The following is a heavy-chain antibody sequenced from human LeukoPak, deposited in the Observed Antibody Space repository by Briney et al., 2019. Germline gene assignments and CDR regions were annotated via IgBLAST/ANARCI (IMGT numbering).Heavy chain of an antibody. CDR3: ARVAVRFGEFDHFDY. J-gene: IGHJ4*02. CDR1: GGSISSGGYS. CDR2: IYHSGST. D-gene: IGHD3-10*01. V-gene: IGHV4-30-2*01. Sequence: SQTLSLTCAVSGGSISSGGYSWSWIRQPPGKGLEWIGYIYHSGSTYYNPSLKSRVTISVDRSKNQFSLKLSSVTAADTAVYYCARVAVRFGEFDHFDYWGQGNLVTVSS.